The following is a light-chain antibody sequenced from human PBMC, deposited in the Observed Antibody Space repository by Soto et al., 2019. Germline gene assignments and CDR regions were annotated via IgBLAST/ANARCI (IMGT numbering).Light chain of an antibody. CDR1: ASNIGSNS. Sequence: VMTQPRSASGTAGQVVTISCSGGASNIGSNSVYWYQHLLRMAPKLLIYYNNQRPSGVPDRFSGSWSGTSASLAIVGLRSEDEAVYYCAAWDASLSACVFGNGTKVTVL. CDR3: AAWDASLSACV. J-gene: IGLJ1*01. V-gene: IGLV1-47*02. CDR2: YNN.